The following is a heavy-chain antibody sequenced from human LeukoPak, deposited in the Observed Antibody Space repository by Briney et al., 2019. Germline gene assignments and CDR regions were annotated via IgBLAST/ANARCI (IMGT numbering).Heavy chain of an antibody. CDR2: IYSGGET. J-gene: IGHJ5*02. CDR1: GVSVSSNF. CDR3: TRDPPAVAINTYA. D-gene: IGHD6-13*01. Sequence: PGGSLRLSCAASGVSVSSNFMIWVRQAPGKGLEWVSLIYSGGETSYADSVKGRFSISRDNSKNTLYLQMNSLRVEGTAVYYCTRDPPAVAINTYAWGQGTLVTVSS. V-gene: IGHV3-66*01.